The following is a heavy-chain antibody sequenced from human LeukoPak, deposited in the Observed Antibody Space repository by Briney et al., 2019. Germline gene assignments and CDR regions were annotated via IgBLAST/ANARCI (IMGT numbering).Heavy chain of an antibody. CDR3: ARGGFTYYDFWSGKHTRDAFDI. CDR1: GYTFTGYY. V-gene: IGHV1-2*02. J-gene: IGHJ3*02. D-gene: IGHD3-3*01. CDR2: INPNSGGT. Sequence: ASVKVSCKASGYTFTGYYMHWVRQAPGQGLEWMGWINPNSGGTNYAQKFQGRVTMTRDTSVSTAYMELCRLRSDDTAVYYCARGGFTYYDFWSGKHTRDAFDIWGQGTMVTVSS.